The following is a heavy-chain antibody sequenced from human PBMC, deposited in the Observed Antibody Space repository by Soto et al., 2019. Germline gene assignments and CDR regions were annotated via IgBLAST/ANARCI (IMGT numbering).Heavy chain of an antibody. J-gene: IGHJ4*02. CDR2: IYYSGST. Sequence: PSETLSLTCSVSGASISSYYWSWIRQPPGKGLEWIGYIYYSGSTYYNPSLKSRVTISVDTSKNQFSLKLSSVTAADTAVYYCARAPTYYYDSSGPKFDYWGQGTLVTVSS. CDR3: ARAPTYYYDSSGPKFDY. D-gene: IGHD3-22*01. V-gene: IGHV4-30-4*01. CDR1: GASISSYY.